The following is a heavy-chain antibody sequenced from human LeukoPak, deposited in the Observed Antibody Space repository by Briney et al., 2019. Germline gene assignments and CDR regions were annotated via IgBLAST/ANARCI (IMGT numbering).Heavy chain of an antibody. Sequence: ETLSLTCTVSGGSISSSSYYWGWVRQAPGKGLEWVSVIYSGGSTYYADSVKGRFTISRDNSKNTLYLQMNSLRAEDTAVYYCAKANWDDEYIFTNWGQGTLVTVSS. CDR2: IYSGGST. D-gene: IGHD1-1*01. CDR3: AKANWDDEYIFTN. CDR1: GGSISSSSYY. V-gene: IGHV3-53*01. J-gene: IGHJ4*02.